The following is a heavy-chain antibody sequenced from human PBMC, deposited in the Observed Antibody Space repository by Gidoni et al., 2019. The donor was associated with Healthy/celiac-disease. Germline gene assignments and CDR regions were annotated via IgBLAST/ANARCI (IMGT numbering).Heavy chain of an antibody. CDR2: INHSGST. V-gene: IGHV4-34*01. CDR1: GGSFSGYY. Sequence: QVQLQQWGAGLLKPSETLSLTCAVYGGSFSGYYWSWIRQPPGKGLEWIGEINHSGSTNYNPSLKSRVTISVDTSKNQFSLKLSSVTAADTAVYYCARAPVDYDYVWGSYRQRYFDYWGQGTLVTVSS. J-gene: IGHJ4*02. D-gene: IGHD3-16*02. CDR3: ARAPVDYDYVWGSYRQRYFDY.